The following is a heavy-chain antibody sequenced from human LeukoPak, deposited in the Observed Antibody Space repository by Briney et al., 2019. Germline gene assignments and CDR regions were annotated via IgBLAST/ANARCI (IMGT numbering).Heavy chain of an antibody. CDR2: ISSSGSTI. V-gene: IGHV3-11*04. Sequence: GGSLRLSCAASGFTFSDHYMSWIRQAPGKGLEWVSYISSSGSTIYYADSVKGRFTISRDDAKSSLYLQMNSLRAEDTAVYYCARDQKYGDHGDYWGQGTLVTVSS. J-gene: IGHJ4*02. CDR3: ARDQKYGDHGDY. CDR1: GFTFSDHY. D-gene: IGHD4-17*01.